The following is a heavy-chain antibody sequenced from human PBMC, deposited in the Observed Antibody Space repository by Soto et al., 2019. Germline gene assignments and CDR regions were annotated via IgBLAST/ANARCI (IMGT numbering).Heavy chain of an antibody. CDR3: VRDADETAIVPAPWLV. V-gene: IGHV4-4*02. D-gene: IGHD2-21*02. J-gene: IGHJ6*02. CDR1: GGSISSSHW. CDR2: IYHSGST. Sequence: SETLSLTCAVSGGSISSSHWWGWVRQAPGKGLEWIGEIYHSGSTNYNPSLKGRITMSVDKSKNQFSVNLSSVTAADTAVYYCVRDADETAIVPAPWLVWGRGTMVTV.